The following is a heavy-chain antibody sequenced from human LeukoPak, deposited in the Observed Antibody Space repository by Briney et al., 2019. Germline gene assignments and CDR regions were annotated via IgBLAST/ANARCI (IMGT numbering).Heavy chain of an antibody. J-gene: IGHJ4*02. V-gene: IGHV3-21*01. CDR2: ISSSSSYI. D-gene: IGHD6-13*01. CDR3: ARVGIAAAGIDY. CDR1: GVTFSSYS. Sequence: GGTLRLSCAASGVTFSSYSMNCVRQAPGKGLEWVSAISSSSSYIYYADSVRGRFTISEANAKNSLYLQMSSLRAEDTAVYYCARVGIAAAGIDYWGQKTLVTVSS.